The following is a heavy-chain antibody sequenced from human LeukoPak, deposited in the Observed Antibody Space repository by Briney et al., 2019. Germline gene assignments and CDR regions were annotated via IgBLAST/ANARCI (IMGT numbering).Heavy chain of an antibody. CDR2: IRYDGSNK. V-gene: IGHV3-30*02. D-gene: IGHD4-17*01. J-gene: IGHJ5*02. CDR1: GFTFSSYG. Sequence: GGSLRLSCAASGFTFSSYGMHWVRQAPGKGLEWVAFIRYDGSNKYYADSVKGRFTISRDNSKNTLYLQMNSLRAEDMAVYYCAREDYGDYDFGWFDPWGQGTLVTVSS. CDR3: AREDYGDYDFGWFDP.